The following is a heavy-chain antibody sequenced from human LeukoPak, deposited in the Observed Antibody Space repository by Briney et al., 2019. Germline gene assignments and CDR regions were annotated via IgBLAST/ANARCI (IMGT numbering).Heavy chain of an antibody. CDR2: IFPSGSP. V-gene: IGHV4-59*07. Sequence: SDTLSLTCSVSGGSIGGHYWIWMRPAPAKGREWIGHIFPSGSPNYSPSLKSRVTVSRDTARSQIYLRMTSVTAADTAIYYCARSEEGRFYDSAGYCEPFDLWGQGIMVIVSS. D-gene: IGHD2-15*01. J-gene: IGHJ3*01. CDR3: ARSEEGRFYDSAGYCEPFDL. CDR1: GGSIGGHY.